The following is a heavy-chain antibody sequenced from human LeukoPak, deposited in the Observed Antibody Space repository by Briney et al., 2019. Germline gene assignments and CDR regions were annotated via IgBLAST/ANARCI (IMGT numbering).Heavy chain of an antibody. Sequence: SETLSLTCTVSGGSTSSDDYYWSWIRQPPGKGLEWIGYIYYSESTYYNPSLKRQVTISVDTSKNQFSLKLSSVTAADTAVYYCAREDGGPFDYWGQGTLVTVS. CDR1: GGSTSSDDYY. CDR2: IYYSEST. V-gene: IGHV4-30-4*08. D-gene: IGHD4-23*01. J-gene: IGHJ4*02. CDR3: AREDGGPFDY.